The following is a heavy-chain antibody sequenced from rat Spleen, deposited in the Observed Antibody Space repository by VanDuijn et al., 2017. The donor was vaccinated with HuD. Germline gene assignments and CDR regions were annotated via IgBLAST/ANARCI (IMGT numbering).Heavy chain of an antibody. Sequence: QVQLKESGPGLVQPSQTLSLTCTVSGFSLISNSVHWVRQPPGKGLEWMGGIWGDGSTDYNSALKSRLSISRDTSKSQVYLKMNSLQTEDTATYYCASQYYYDGYYRDYWGQGVMVTVSS. J-gene: IGHJ2*01. CDR3: ASQYYYDGYYRDY. D-gene: IGHD1-12*03. CDR2: IWGDGST. CDR1: GFSLISNS. V-gene: IGHV2-1*01.